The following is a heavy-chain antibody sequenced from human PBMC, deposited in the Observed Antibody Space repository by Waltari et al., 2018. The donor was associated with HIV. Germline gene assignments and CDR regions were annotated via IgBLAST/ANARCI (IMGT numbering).Heavy chain of an antibody. Sequence: EVQLVESGGGLVQPGGSLRLSCAASGFTFSSYSMNWVCQAPGKGLEWVSYISSSSSTIYYADSVKGRFTISRDNAKNSLYLQMNSLRDEDTAVYYCARSEPYYYDSSGYYPEGAFDIWGQGTMVTVSS. CDR3: ARSEPYYYDSSGYYPEGAFDI. V-gene: IGHV3-48*02. CDR2: ISSSSSTI. D-gene: IGHD3-22*01. J-gene: IGHJ3*02. CDR1: GFTFSSYS.